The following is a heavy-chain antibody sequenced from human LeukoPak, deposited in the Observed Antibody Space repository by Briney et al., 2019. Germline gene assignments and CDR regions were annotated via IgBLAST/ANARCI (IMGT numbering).Heavy chain of an antibody. Sequence: SETLSVTCTVSSGSISTYYWSWIRQPPGKGLEWIGYMHYSGSTNYNPSLNSRITMSVDTSKNQFSLKLSSVAAADTAVYYCATFYSFSAYYYYYMDVWGKGTTVTVSS. CDR3: ATFYSFSAYYYYYMDV. D-gene: IGHD6-13*01. CDR1: SGSISTYY. CDR2: MHYSGST. J-gene: IGHJ6*03. V-gene: IGHV4-59*01.